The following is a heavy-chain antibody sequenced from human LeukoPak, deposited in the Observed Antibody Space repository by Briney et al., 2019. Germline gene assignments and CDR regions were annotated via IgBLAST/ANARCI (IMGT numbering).Heavy chain of an antibody. V-gene: IGHV4-59*01. J-gene: IGHJ4*02. CDR3: ARYGPGNNYDSSGSLDY. D-gene: IGHD3-22*01. Sequence: SETLCLTCSVSGGSITIYYWSWIRQPPGKGLEWIGHIHYTGSSNYNTSPKSRVTISVDTSKNQCSLKLTSVTAGDTAVYYCARYGPGNNYDSSGSLDYWGERTLGTVS. CDR2: IHYTGSS. CDR1: GGSITIYY.